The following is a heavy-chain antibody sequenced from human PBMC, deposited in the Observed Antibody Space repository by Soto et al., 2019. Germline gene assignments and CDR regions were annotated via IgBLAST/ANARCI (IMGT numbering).Heavy chain of an antibody. Sequence: QVQLQESGPGLVKPSQTLSLTCTVSGGSISSGGYYWSWIRQHPGKGLEWIGYIYYSGSTYYNPSLKXRXTXSIXTCKNQFSLKLSSVTAADTAVYYCARVGGINWFDPWGQGTLVTVSS. CDR2: IYYSGST. CDR3: ARVGGINWFDP. CDR1: GGSISSGGYY. J-gene: IGHJ5*02. V-gene: IGHV4-31*03. D-gene: IGHD1-20*01.